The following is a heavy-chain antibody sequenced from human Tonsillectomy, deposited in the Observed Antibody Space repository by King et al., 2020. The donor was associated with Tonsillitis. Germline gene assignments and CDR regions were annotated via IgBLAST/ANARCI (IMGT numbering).Heavy chain of an antibody. V-gene: IGHV3-15*01. CDR2: IKSKTDGGTT. D-gene: IGHD3-22*01. CDR3: TAYYDSSGYSYFDY. J-gene: IGHJ4*02. Sequence: DVQLVESGGGLVKPGGSLRLSCVASGFTFSNAWMSWVRQAPGKGLEWVGRIKSKTDGGTTDYAAPVKGRFTISRDDSKNTLYLQMNSLKTEDTAVYYCTAYYDSSGYSYFDYWGQGTLVTVSS. CDR1: GFTFSNAW.